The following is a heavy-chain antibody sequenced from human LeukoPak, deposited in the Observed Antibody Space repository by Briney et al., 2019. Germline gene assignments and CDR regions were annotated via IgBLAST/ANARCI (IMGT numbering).Heavy chain of an antibody. J-gene: IGHJ4*02. CDR3: ASTKLGIQFDY. Sequence: PSETLSLTCAVYGGSFSGHYWSWIRQPPGKGLEWIGEINHSGSTNYNPSLKSRVTISVDTSKNQFSLKLSSVTAADTAVYYCASTKLGIQFDYWDQGTLVTVSS. V-gene: IGHV4-34*01. CDR2: INHSGST. CDR1: GGSFSGHY. D-gene: IGHD7-27*01.